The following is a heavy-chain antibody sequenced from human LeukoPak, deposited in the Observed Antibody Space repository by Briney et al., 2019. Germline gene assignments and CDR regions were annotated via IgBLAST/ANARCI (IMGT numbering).Heavy chain of an antibody. Sequence: SETLSLTCAVYGGSFSGYYWSWIRQPPGKGLEWIGSIYHSGSTYYNPSLKSRVTISVDTSKNQFSLKLSFVIAADTAVYYCARDRKSIYGALDYWGQGTLVTVSS. J-gene: IGHJ4*02. CDR2: IYHSGST. V-gene: IGHV4-34*01. CDR3: ARDRKSIYGALDY. D-gene: IGHD4-17*01. CDR1: GGSFSGYY.